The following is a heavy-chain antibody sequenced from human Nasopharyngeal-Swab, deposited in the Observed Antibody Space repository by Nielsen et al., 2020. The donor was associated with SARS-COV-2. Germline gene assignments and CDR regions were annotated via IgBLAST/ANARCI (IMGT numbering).Heavy chain of an antibody. J-gene: IGHJ4*02. CDR2: ISSSSSYI. CDR3: AKDQVTTVTAQNYFDY. V-gene: IGHV3-21*01. D-gene: IGHD4-17*01. Sequence: WIRQPPGKGLEWVSSISSSSSYIYYADSVKGRFTISRDNSKNTLYLQMNSLRAEDTAVYYCAKDQVTTVTAQNYFDYWGQGTLVTVSS.